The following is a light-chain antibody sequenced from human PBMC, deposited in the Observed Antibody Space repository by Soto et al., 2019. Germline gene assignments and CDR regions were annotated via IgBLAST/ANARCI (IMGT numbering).Light chain of an antibody. CDR1: QSVNSN. V-gene: IGKV3-15*01. CDR2: GAS. Sequence: EIVMTQSPATLSVSPGERATLSCRASQSVNSNLAWYQQKPGQAPRLLIYGASTRATGIPARFSGSGSVTEFTLTISSLESEDFAVYYCQQYNNWPPRYTFGQGTKLEIK. J-gene: IGKJ2*01. CDR3: QQYNNWPPRYT.